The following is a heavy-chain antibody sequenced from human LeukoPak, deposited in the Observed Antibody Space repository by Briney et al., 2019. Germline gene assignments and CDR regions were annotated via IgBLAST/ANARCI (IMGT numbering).Heavy chain of an antibody. Sequence: GESLKISCKGSGYSFTSYWITWVRQMPGKGLEWMGRIDPSDSYTNYSPSFQGRVTISADKSISTAYLQWSSLKASDTAMYYCAGHKYYDSSGRGNAFDIWGQGTMVTVSS. J-gene: IGHJ3*02. CDR3: AGHKYYDSSGRGNAFDI. CDR1: GYSFTSYW. D-gene: IGHD3-22*01. V-gene: IGHV5-10-1*01. CDR2: IDPSDSYT.